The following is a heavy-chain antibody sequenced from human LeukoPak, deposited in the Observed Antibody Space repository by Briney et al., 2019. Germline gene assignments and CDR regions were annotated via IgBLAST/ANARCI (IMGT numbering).Heavy chain of an antibody. Sequence: SSETLSLTCAVYGGSFSGYYWSWIRQPPGKGLEWIGEINHSGRTNYNPSLKSRVTISVDTSKDQFSLKLSSVTAADTAVYYCANYDILTGYRNWGKGTLVTVSS. CDR3: ANYDILTGYRN. CDR2: INHSGRT. J-gene: IGHJ4*02. D-gene: IGHD3-9*01. CDR1: GGSFSGYY. V-gene: IGHV4-34*01.